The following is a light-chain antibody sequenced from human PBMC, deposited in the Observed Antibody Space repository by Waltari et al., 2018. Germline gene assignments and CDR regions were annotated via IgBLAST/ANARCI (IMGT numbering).Light chain of an antibody. Sequence: QSALTQPASVSGSPGQSITISCTGTSSDVGGYNYVSWYQQHPGKAPNLMIYDVSKRPSGVSNRFSGSKSGNTASLTISGLQAEDEADYYCSSYTSSSTYVFGTGTKVTVL. V-gene: IGLV2-14*01. J-gene: IGLJ1*01. CDR3: SSYTSSSTYV. CDR1: SSDVGGYNY. CDR2: DVS.